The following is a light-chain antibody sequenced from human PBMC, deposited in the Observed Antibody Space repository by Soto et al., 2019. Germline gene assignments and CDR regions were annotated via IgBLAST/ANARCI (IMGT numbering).Light chain of an antibody. J-gene: IGKJ3*01. CDR1: QSVSSSY. CDR3: QHYGSSFT. Sequence: EIVLTQSPGTLSLSPGERATLSCRASQSVSSSYLAWYQQKPGQAPRLLIYGASSRATGIPDRFSGSGSGTDFTLTISRLEPEDFAVYYCQHYGSSFTFGPVTKVDIK. V-gene: IGKV3-20*01. CDR2: GAS.